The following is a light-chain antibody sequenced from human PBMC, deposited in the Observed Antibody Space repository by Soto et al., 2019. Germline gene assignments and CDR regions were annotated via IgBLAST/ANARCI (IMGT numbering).Light chain of an antibody. CDR2: GAS. CDR3: QQYFTSPIT. J-gene: IGKJ5*01. V-gene: IGKV3-20*01. Sequence: EIVLPQYPCTLALSPGKRAPLSCRASQSVNSRLAWYQHKPGQAPRLLISGASNRASGIPARFSAWGSGTDFTLTISRVDPADFAFYYCQQYFTSPITFGQAARLAI. CDR1: QSVNSR.